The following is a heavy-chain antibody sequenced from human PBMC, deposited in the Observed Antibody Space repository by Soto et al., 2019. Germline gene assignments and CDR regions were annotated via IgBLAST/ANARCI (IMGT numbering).Heavy chain of an antibody. CDR3: ARALCGGDCYSSLDY. Sequence: GXSVKVSCKASGYIFSDYFIHWVRQAPVQGLEWMGRINPNSGNTKFDQDFQGRVTMTRDTSVNTAYMQLSSLRSDDAAVYYCARALCGGDCYSSLDYWGQGSRVTVSS. CDR2: INPNSGNT. CDR1: GYIFSDYF. V-gene: IGHV1-2*06. D-gene: IGHD2-21*02. J-gene: IGHJ4*02.